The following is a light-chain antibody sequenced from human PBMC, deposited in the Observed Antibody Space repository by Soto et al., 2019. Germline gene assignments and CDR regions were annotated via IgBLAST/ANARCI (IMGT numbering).Light chain of an antibody. Sequence: SYELTQSPSVSVAPGKTARITCGGNNIDSQSVHWYQQKPGQAPVVVIYNDGDRPSAIPERFSGSNFGNTATLTISRVEAGDEADYYCQVWDTTSGHRVFGGGTKLTVL. V-gene: IGLV3-21*04. CDR3: QVWDTTSGHRV. J-gene: IGLJ3*02. CDR1: NIDSQS. CDR2: NDG.